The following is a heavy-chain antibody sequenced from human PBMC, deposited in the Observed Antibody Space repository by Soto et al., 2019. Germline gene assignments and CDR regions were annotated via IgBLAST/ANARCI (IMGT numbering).Heavy chain of an antibody. J-gene: IGHJ4*02. CDR3: ARDPGYCTSSSCSAYYFDY. CDR1: GFTFSSYG. D-gene: IGHD2-2*03. CDR2: IWYDGSNK. Sequence: GGSLRLSCAASGFTFSSYGMHWVRQAPGKGLEWVAVIWYDGSNKYYADSVKGRFTISRDNSKNTLYLQMNSLGAEDTAVYYCARDPGYCTSSSCSAYYFDYWGQGTLVTVSS. V-gene: IGHV3-33*01.